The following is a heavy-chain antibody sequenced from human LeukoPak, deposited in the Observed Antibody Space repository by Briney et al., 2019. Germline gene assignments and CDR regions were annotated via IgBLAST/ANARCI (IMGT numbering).Heavy chain of an antibody. D-gene: IGHD6-13*01. V-gene: IGHV1-2*02. J-gene: IGHJ4*02. Sequence: SSVKVSCKASGYTFTGYYMHWVRQAPGQGLEWMGWINPNSGGTNYAQKFQGRVTMTRDTSISTAYMELSRLRSDDTAVYYCARDRRTIGGRAAAGNWGQGTLVTVSS. CDR3: ARDRRTIGGRAAAGN. CDR2: INPNSGGT. CDR1: GYTFTGYY.